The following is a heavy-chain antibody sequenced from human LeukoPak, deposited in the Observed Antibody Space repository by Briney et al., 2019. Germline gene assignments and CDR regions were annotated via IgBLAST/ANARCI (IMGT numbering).Heavy chain of an antibody. V-gene: IGHV1-8*01. CDR2: MNPNSGNT. CDR1: GYTFTSYD. J-gene: IGHJ6*02. Sequence: ASVKVSCKASGYTFTSYDINWVRQATGQGLEGMGWMNPNSGNTGYAQKFQGRVTMTRNTSISTAYMELSSLRSEDTAVYYCATPNSRNYGLDVWGQGTTVTVSS. D-gene: IGHD1-1*01. CDR3: ATPNSRNYGLDV.